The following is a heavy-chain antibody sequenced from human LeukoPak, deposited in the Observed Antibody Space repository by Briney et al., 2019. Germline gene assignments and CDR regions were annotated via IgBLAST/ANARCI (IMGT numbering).Heavy chain of an antibody. J-gene: IGHJ4*02. V-gene: IGHV3-23*01. CDR1: GFTFSRYA. Sequence: GGSLRLSCAASGFTFSRYAMNWVRQAPGKGLEWVSAISGSGGSTYYADSVQGRFTISRDNSKNTLYLQMNSLRAEGTAVYYCANSAIYGDLRSLDYWGQGTLVTVSS. D-gene: IGHD4-17*01. CDR2: ISGSGGST. CDR3: ANSAIYGDLRSLDY.